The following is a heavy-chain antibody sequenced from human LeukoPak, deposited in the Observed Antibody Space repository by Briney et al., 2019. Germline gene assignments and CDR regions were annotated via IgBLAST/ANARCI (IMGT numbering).Heavy chain of an antibody. V-gene: IGHV1-46*01. CDR1: GYTFTSYY. CDR2: INPSGGST. CDR3: ARGYYGSGSSRLYYYYYYGMDV. D-gene: IGHD3-10*01. Sequence: ASVKVSCKASGYTFTSYYIHWVRQAPGQGLEWMGIINPSGGSTSYAQKFQGRVTMTRDTSTSTVYMELSSLRSEDTAVYYCARGYYGSGSSRLYYYYYYGMDVWGQGTTVTVSS. J-gene: IGHJ6*02.